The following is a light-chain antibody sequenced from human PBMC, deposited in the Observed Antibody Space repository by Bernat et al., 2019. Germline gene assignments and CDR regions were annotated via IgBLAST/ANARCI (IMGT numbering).Light chain of an antibody. CDR3: QHYGSSSYT. CDR1: QSVSSNY. CDR2: DAS. V-gene: IGKV3-20*01. Sequence: EIVLTQSPGTLSLSPGERATLSYRASQSVSSNYLAWYQQKPGQAPRLLIYDASSRATGIPDRFSGSGSGIDFTLTISRLEPEDFAVYYCQHYGSSSYTFGQGTKLEIK. J-gene: IGKJ2*01.